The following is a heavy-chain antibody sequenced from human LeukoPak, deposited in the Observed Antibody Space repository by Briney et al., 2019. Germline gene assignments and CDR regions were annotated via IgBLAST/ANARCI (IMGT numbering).Heavy chain of an antibody. CDR1: GYTLTELS. CDR2: FDPEDGGT. Sequence: ASVKVSCKVSGYTLTELSMHWVRQAPGKGLEWMGGFDPEDGGTIYAQKFQGRVTMTEDTSTDTAYMELSSLGSEDTAVYYCATGILEWLIGSSGDYWGQGTLVTVSS. J-gene: IGHJ4*02. V-gene: IGHV1-24*01. CDR3: ATGILEWLIGSSGDY. D-gene: IGHD3-3*01.